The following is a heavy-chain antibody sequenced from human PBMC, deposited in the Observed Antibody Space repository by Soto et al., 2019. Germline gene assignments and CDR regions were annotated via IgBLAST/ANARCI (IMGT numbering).Heavy chain of an antibody. CDR3: ARERYYYDSSGYYASQLFDY. CDR2: ISAYNGNT. D-gene: IGHD3-22*01. V-gene: IGHV1-18*01. J-gene: IGHJ4*02. CDR1: GYTFTSYG. Sequence: ASVKVSCKASGYTFTSYGISWVRQAPGQGLEWMGWISAYNGNTNYAQKLQGRVTMTTDTSTSTAYMELRGLGSDDTAVYYCARERYYYDSSGYYASQLFDYWGQGTLVTVSS.